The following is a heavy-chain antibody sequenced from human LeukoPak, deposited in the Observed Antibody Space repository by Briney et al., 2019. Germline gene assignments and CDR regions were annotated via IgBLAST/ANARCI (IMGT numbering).Heavy chain of an antibody. CDR2: ISSSSTYI. Sequence: GGSLRLSCAASGFTFSSHAMSWVRQAPGKGLEWVSSISSSSTYIYYADSVKGRFTISRDNAKNSLYLQVNSLRVEDTAVYYCAKDPKSPYGMDVWGQGTTVTVSS. J-gene: IGHJ6*02. V-gene: IGHV3-21*01. CDR3: AKDPKSPYGMDV. CDR1: GFTFSSHA.